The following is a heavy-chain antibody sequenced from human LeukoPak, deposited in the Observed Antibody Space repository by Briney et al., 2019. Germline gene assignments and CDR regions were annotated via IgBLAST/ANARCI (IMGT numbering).Heavy chain of an antibody. Sequence: ASVKVSCKASGYTFTSYDINWVRQATGQGLEWMGWMNPNSGNTGYAQKFQGRVTMTRNTSISTAYMELSSLRSEDTAVYYCATKRYCSSTSCYADFDYWGQGTLVTVSS. CDR1: GYTFTSYD. J-gene: IGHJ4*02. CDR2: MNPNSGNT. V-gene: IGHV1-8*01. D-gene: IGHD2-2*01. CDR3: ATKRYCSSTSCYADFDY.